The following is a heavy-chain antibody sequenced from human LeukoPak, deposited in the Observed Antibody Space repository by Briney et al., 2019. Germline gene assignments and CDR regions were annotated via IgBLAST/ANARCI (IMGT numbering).Heavy chain of an antibody. J-gene: IGHJ4*02. V-gene: IGHV3-23*01. CDR3: AKRVTVTTKYFDS. CDR2: IGTGGET. CDR1: GFIFSAYA. D-gene: IGHD4-17*01. Sequence: GGSLRLSCAASGFIFSAYAMSWVRQAPGQGLEWISVIGTGGETHYADSVRGRFTISRSNFKNTLYLQMNSLRAEDTAVYYCAKRVTVTTKYFDSWGPGTLVTVSS.